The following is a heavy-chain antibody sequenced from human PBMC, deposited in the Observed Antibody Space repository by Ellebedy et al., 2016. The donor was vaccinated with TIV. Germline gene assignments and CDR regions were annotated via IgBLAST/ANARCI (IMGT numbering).Heavy chain of an antibody. CDR1: GGTFSSYA. CDR2: INPSGGST. CDR3: ARGGVQRVAVYGMDV. V-gene: IGHV1-46*04. J-gene: IGHJ6*02. D-gene: IGHD6-19*01. Sequence: AASVKVSCKASGGTFSSYAISWVRQAPGQGLEWMGIINPSGGSTSYAQKLQGRVTMTRDTSTSTVYMELSSLRSEDTAVYYCARGGVQRVAVYGMDVWGQGTTVTVSS.